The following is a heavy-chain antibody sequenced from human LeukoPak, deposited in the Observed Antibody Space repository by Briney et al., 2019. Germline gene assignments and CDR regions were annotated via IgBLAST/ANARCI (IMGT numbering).Heavy chain of an antibody. D-gene: IGHD3-22*01. V-gene: IGHV3-30-3*01. J-gene: IGHJ4*02. CDR1: GFTFSSYA. CDR3: ARDRAYYYDSSGYYYFDH. CDR2: ISYDGSNK. Sequence: GRSLRLSCAASGFTFSSYAMHWVRQAPGKGLEWVAVISYDGSNKYYADSVKGRFTISRDNSKNTLYLQMNSLRAEDTAVYYCARDRAYYYDSSGYYYFDHWGQGTLVTASS.